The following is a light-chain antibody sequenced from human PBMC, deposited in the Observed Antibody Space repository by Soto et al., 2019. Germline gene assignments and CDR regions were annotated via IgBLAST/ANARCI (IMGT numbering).Light chain of an antibody. J-gene: IGKJ4*01. Sequence: EIVMTQSPATLSVSPGEGATLSCRASQGIGSTLAWYQQKPGQAPRLLIYDASDRATGIPARFSGSGSGTDFTLTISRLEPEDFAVYFCQQYARSPLAFGGGTKVDI. CDR2: DAS. V-gene: IGKV3-20*01. CDR1: QGIGST. CDR3: QQYARSPLA.